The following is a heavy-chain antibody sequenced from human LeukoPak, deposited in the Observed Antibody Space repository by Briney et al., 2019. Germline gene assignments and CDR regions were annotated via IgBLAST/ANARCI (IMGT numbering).Heavy chain of an antibody. CDR3: ATENYGSLAG. Sequence: PGGSLRLSCAASGFTFSNAWMSWVRQAPGKGLEWVANIKKDGSPNYYVDSVKGRFTISKDNAKNSLYLQMNSLRAEDTAVYYCATENYGSLAGWGQGTLVTVSS. CDR1: GFTFSNAW. CDR2: IKKDGSPN. J-gene: IGHJ4*02. D-gene: IGHD2-15*01. V-gene: IGHV3-7*01.